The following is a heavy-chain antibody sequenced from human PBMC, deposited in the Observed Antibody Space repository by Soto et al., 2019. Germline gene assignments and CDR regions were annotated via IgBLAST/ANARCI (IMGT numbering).Heavy chain of an antibody. Sequence: PSETLSLTCTVSGGSISSYYWNWIRQPPGKGLEWIGFIYTGSTNYNPSLKSRVAISVDTSKNQFSLKVTSVTAADTAVYYCASDGYSPMDVWAKGPRSPSP. V-gene: IGHV4-59*01. J-gene: IGHJ6*02. CDR2: IYTGST. CDR3: ASDGYSPMDV. CDR1: GGSISSYY. D-gene: IGHD6-13*01.